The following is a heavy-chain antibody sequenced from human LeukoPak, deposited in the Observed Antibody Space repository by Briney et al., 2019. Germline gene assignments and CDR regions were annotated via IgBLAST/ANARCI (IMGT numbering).Heavy chain of an antibody. CDR1: GFTFSSYA. CDR3: ARDGSSWDLYYYYGMDV. J-gene: IGHJ6*02. CDR2: ISGSGGST. D-gene: IGHD6-13*01. Sequence: GGSLRLSCAASGFTFSSYAMSWVRQAPGKGLEWVSAISGSGGSTYYADSVKGRFTISRDNAKNSLYLQMNSLRAEDTAVYYCARDGSSWDLYYYYGMDVWGQGTTVTVSS. V-gene: IGHV3-23*01.